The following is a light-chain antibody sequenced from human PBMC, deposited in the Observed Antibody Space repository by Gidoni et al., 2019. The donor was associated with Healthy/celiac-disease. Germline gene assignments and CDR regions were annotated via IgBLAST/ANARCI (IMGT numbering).Light chain of an antibody. Sequence: DIQMTQSPSSLSASVGDRVTITCQASQDISNYLNWYQQKPGKAPKLLIYDASNLETGVPSRFSGSGSGTDFTFTISSLQPEDIATYYCQQYDNPPPTFGQXTKVEIK. V-gene: IGKV1-33*01. CDR3: QQYDNPPPT. CDR1: QDISNY. CDR2: DAS. J-gene: IGKJ1*01.